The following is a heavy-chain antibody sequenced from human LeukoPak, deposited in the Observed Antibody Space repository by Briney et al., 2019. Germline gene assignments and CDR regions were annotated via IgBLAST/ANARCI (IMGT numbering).Heavy chain of an antibody. D-gene: IGHD3-3*01. CDR1: GFTFSSYS. Sequence: QTGGSLRLSCAASGFTFSSYSMNWVRQAPGKGLEWVSYISSSSSTIYYADSVKGRFTISRDNAKNSLYLQMNSLRAEDTAVYYCARDNYDFWSGYYTGNGWFDYWGQGTLVTVSS. CDR2: ISSSSSTI. CDR3: ARDNYDFWSGYYTGNGWFDY. V-gene: IGHV3-48*01. J-gene: IGHJ4*02.